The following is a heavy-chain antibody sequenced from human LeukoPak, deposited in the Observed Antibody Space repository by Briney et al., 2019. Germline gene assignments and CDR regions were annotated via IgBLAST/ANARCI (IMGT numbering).Heavy chain of an antibody. V-gene: IGHV3-21*06. CDR3: ARGGAARPDF. CDR1: GFTGITTSG. Sequence: GGSLRLSCAASGFTGITTSGMNWVRQAPGRGLEWVASISRTSSYIQYAESVKGRFTISRDNAKNSLFLQMNSLRAEDTAVYYCARGGAARPDFWGQGTLVTVSS. CDR2: ISRTSSYI. J-gene: IGHJ4*02. D-gene: IGHD6-6*01.